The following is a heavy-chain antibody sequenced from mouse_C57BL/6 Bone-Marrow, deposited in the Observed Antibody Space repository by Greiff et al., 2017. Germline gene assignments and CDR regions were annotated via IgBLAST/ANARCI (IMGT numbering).Heavy chain of an antibody. Sequence: EVQLVESGGDLVKPGGSLKLSCAASGFTFSSYGMSWVRQTPDKRLEWVATISSGGSYTYYPDSVKGRFTISRDNAKNTLYLQMSSLKSEDTAMYYCARPRYGKGYFDVWGTGTTVTVSS. CDR1: GFTFSSYG. J-gene: IGHJ1*03. CDR2: ISSGGSYT. D-gene: IGHD2-1*01. V-gene: IGHV5-6*01. CDR3: ARPRYGKGYFDV.